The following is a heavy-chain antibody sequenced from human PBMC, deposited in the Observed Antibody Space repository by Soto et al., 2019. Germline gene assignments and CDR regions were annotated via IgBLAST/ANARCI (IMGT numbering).Heavy chain of an antibody. D-gene: IGHD3-10*01. CDR2: IYYSGSA. Sequence: PSETLSLTCTVSGGSINNHYWSWIRQPPGKGLEWVGHIYYSGSASYNPSLKSRLTISVDTSKNQFSLKLTSVTAADTAVYYCTNSNWFDPWGQGTLVTVSS. CDR3: TNSNWFDP. J-gene: IGHJ5*02. CDR1: GGSINNHY. V-gene: IGHV4-59*11.